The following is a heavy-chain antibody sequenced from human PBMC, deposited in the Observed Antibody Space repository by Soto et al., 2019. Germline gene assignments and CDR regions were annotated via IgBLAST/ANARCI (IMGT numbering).Heavy chain of an antibody. Sequence: GASVKVSCKASGYTFTGYYMHWVRQAPGQGLEWMGWINPNSGGTNYAQKFQGWVTMTRDTSISTAYMELSRLRSDDTAVYYCARDVAVAGYGMDVWGQGTPVTVSS. CDR3: ARDVAVAGYGMDV. J-gene: IGHJ6*02. CDR1: GYTFTGYY. CDR2: INPNSGGT. D-gene: IGHD6-19*01. V-gene: IGHV1-2*04.